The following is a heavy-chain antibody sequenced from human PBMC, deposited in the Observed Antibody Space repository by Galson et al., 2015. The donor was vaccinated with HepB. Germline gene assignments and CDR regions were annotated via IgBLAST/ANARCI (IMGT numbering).Heavy chain of an antibody. CDR2: ISSSGSTI. Sequence: SLRLSCAASGFTFSSYEMNWVRQAPGKGLEWVSYISSSGSTIYYADSVKGRFTISRDNAKNSLYLQMNSLRAEDTAVYYCARPYYYDSSGYQPLDYWGQGTLVTVSS. V-gene: IGHV3-48*03. CDR3: ARPYYYDSSGYQPLDY. J-gene: IGHJ4*02. CDR1: GFTFSSYE. D-gene: IGHD3-22*01.